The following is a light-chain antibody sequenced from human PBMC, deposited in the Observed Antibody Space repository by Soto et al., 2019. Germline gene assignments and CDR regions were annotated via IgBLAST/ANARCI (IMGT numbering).Light chain of an antibody. J-gene: IGKJ1*01. CDR1: QSVASRN. CDR3: QHIGNSLWT. Sequence: EIVLTQSPGTLSLSPGERATLSCRASQSVASRNLAWYQQKSGQAPRLLIYGASSRAIHTPDRFSGSGSGTDFTLTISRLEPEDFAVYYSQHIGNSLWTFGQGTKVDIK. V-gene: IGKV3-20*01. CDR2: GAS.